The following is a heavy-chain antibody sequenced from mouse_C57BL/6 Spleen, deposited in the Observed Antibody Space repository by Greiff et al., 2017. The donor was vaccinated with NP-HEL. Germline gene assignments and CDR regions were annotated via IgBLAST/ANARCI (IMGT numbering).Heavy chain of an antibody. CDR3: ARPGPYSNRDYFDY. V-gene: IGHV1-52*01. Sequence: VQLQQSGAELVRPGSSVKLSCKASGYTFTSYWMQWVKQRPIQGLEWIGNIDPSDSETHYNQKFKDKATLTVDKSSSTAYMQLSSLTSEDSAVYYCARPGPYSNRDYFDYLGQGTTLTVSS. D-gene: IGHD2-5*01. CDR2: IDPSDSET. CDR1: GYTFTSYW. J-gene: IGHJ2*01.